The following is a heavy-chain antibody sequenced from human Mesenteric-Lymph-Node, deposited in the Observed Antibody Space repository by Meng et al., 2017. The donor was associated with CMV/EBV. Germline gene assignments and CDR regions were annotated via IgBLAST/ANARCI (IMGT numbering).Heavy chain of an antibody. CDR3: ARRYGVLTGEDY. J-gene: IGHJ4*02. V-gene: IGHV4-31*02. D-gene: IGHD3-9*01. Sequence: VSGGSIGGGGYCWGWFRQLPEKGLEWIGYIYSSESTYYNPSLQRRVTISVDTSKNQFSLKLSSVTAADAAVYYCARRYGVLTGEDYWGQGTLVTVSS. CDR2: IYSSEST. CDR1: GGSIGGGGYC.